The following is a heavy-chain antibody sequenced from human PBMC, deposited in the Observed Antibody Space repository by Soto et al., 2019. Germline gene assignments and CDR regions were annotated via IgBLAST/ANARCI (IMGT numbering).Heavy chain of an antibody. CDR3: ARDIQSVGPRANDAFDV. D-gene: IGHD5-18*01. V-gene: IGHV1-3*01. CDR1: GFTFSDNL. Sequence: QVQLVQSGAELKKPGASVNISCTASGFTFSDNLINWVRQVPGQGLEWMGWLNPDTGNTRYSETFQGTVTISRHPAAMVANLELSGLENEDTALYFGARDIQSVGPRANDAFDVGGQGTMITVSS. J-gene: IGHJ3*01. CDR2: LNPDTGNT.